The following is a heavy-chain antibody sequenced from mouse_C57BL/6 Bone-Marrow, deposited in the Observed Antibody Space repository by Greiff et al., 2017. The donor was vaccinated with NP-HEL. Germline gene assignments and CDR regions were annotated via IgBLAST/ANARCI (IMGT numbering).Heavy chain of an antibody. CDR2: ISTYYGDA. V-gene: IGHV1-67*01. J-gene: IGHJ1*03. D-gene: IGHD1-1*01. CDR3: ARRLITTVVEERYFDV. CDR1: GYTFTDYA. Sequence: VQLQESGPELVRPGVSVKISCKGSGYTFTDYAMHWVKQSHAKSLEWIGVISTYYGDASYNQKFKDKATMTVDKSSSTAYMELARLTSEDSAVYYCARRLITTVVEERYFDVWGTGTTVTVSS.